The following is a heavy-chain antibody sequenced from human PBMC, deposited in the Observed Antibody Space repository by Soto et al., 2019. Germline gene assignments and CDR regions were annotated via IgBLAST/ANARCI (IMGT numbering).Heavy chain of an antibody. J-gene: IGHJ4*02. CDR3: AHRIVGTDFGLVTTPAMYFDY. D-gene: IGHD3-3*01. Sequence: QITLNESGPTVVKPAETLTLTCTFSGFSLTTSGVGVGWIRQSPGKAPEWLALIYWDDDKRYSASLKSRLTINKDTSKNQVVLTMASVDPADTATSYCAHRIVGTDFGLVTTPAMYFDYWGQGTPVVVTS. CDR2: IYWDDDK. V-gene: IGHV2-5*02. CDR1: GFSLTTSGVG.